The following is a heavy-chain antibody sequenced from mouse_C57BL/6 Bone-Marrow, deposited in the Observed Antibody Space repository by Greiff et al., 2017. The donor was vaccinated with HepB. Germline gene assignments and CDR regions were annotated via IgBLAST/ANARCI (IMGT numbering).Heavy chain of an antibody. CDR2: IYPSDSET. CDR1: GYTFTSYW. J-gene: IGHJ2*01. Sequence: QVQLQQPGAELVRPGSSVKLSCKASGYTFTSYWMDCVKQRPGQGLEWIGNIYPSDSETHYNQKFKDKATVTVDKSSSTAYMQLSSLTSEDSAVYYCARDRLYYCDYWGQGTTLTGSS. V-gene: IGHV1-61*01. CDR3: ARDRLYYCDY.